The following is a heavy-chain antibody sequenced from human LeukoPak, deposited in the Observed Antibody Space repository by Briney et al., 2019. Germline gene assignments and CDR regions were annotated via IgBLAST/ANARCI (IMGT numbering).Heavy chain of an antibody. J-gene: IGHJ3*02. CDR1: GASISIYY. CDR3: ARIIDDGSGSYGSDAFDI. V-gene: IGHV4-59*07. Sequence: SDTLSLTCTVSGASISIYYWSWLRQPPGKRLQSLGYIYDRGSTNYNPSLKSRGTISVDTSKNQFSLKLSSVTAADTAVYYGARIIDDGSGSYGSDAFDIWGQGTMVTVSS. CDR2: IYDRGST. D-gene: IGHD3-10*01.